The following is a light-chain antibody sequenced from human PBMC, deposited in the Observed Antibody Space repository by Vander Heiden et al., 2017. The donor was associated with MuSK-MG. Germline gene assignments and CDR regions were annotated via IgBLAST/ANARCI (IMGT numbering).Light chain of an antibody. CDR2: DAS. Sequence: EIVLTPSPGTLSLSPGERATLPCRASQSVSSSYLAWYQQKPGQAPRLLIYDASISATGIPDRFSGSGSGTDFTLTISRLEPEDIAVYYCQQYESSPHTFGGGTKVEIK. CDR3: QQYESSPHT. V-gene: IGKV3-20*01. J-gene: IGKJ4*01. CDR1: QSVSSSY.